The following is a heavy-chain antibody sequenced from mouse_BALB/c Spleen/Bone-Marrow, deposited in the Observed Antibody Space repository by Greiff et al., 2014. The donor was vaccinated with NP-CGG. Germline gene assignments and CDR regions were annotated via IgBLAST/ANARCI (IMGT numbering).Heavy chain of an antibody. CDR3: SREESLGDAMDY. CDR2: INPSNGRT. V-gene: IGHV1S81*02. D-gene: IGHD4-1*01. CDR1: GYTFTSYW. Sequence: VQVVESGAELVKPGASVKLSCKASGYTFTSYWMHWVKQRPGQGLEWIGEINPSNGRTNYSEKFKSKATLTLDKSSSTAYMQLSSLTSEDSAVYYCSREESLGDAMDYWGQGTSVTVSS. J-gene: IGHJ4*01.